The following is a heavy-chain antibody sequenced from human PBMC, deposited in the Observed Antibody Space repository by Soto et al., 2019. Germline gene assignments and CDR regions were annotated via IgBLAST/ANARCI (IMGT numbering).Heavy chain of an antibody. J-gene: IGHJ4*02. CDR1: GGSFSGYY. Sequence: LSLTCAVSGGSFSGYYWSWVRQTPGSVLEWIGDINHTGGSNYNPSLKSRVMISVDTAKTQFSLNVTSVTAADTAVYYCAREVGYYSATRRNLYFDYWGPGTLVTVSS. CDR3: AREVGYYSATRRNLYFDY. D-gene: IGHD2-2*01. CDR2: INHTGGS. V-gene: IGHV4-34*01.